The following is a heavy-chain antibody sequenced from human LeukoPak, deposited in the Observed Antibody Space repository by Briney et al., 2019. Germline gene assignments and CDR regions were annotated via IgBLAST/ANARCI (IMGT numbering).Heavy chain of an antibody. J-gene: IGHJ3*02. D-gene: IGHD6-13*01. CDR2: MNPNSGNT. V-gene: IGHV1-8*01. Sequence: VASVKVSCKASGYTFTSYDINWVRQATGRGREWMGWMNPNSGNTGYAQKFQGRVTMTRNTSISTAYMELSSLRSEDTAVYYCARARGYIAAADINAFDIWGQWTMVTVSS. CDR1: GYTFTSYD. CDR3: ARARGYIAAADINAFDI.